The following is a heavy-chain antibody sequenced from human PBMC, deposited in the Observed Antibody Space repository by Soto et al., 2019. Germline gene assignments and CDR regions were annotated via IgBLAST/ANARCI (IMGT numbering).Heavy chain of an antibody. J-gene: IGHJ4*02. CDR2: INPYTGDT. CDR3: ARGPSSGAYDY. Sequence: QVQLVQSGAEVRKPGASVRVSCKSSGYTFTDYYIHWVRQAPGQGFQWMGWINPYTGDTKIARTFQAWVTMTRDTSISTVYMDLSSPTSDDTAVYYCARGPSSGAYDYWGQGTLITVSS. D-gene: IGHD3-10*01. V-gene: IGHV1-2*04. CDR1: GYTFTDYY.